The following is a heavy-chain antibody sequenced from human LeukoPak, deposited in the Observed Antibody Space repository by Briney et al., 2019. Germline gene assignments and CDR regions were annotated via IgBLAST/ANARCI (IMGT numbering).Heavy chain of an antibody. Sequence: ASVKVSCKASGGTFSSYAISWVRQAPGQGLEWMGGIIPIFGTANYAQKFQGRVTITADESTSTAYMELSSLRSEDTAVYYCATGITFGGVIVTFDYWGQGTLVTVSS. J-gene: IGHJ4*02. V-gene: IGHV1-69*13. CDR2: IIPIFGTA. CDR3: ATGITFGGVIVTFDY. CDR1: GGTFSSYA. D-gene: IGHD3-16*02.